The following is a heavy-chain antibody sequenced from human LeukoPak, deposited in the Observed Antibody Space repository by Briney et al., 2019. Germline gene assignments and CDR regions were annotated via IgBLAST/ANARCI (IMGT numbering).Heavy chain of an antibody. CDR3: VRDGGVSGYDLLEN. V-gene: IGHV3-7*01. D-gene: IGHD5-12*01. CDR1: GFTFSNYW. J-gene: IGHJ4*02. CDR2: INQDGSEE. Sequence: GGSLRLSCTASGFTFSNYWMTWVRQAPGKGLEWVAHINQDGSEEYYMDSVKGRFTISRDNAKNSLSLQMNSLRAEDTAMYYCVRDGGVSGYDLLENWGQGTLVTVSS.